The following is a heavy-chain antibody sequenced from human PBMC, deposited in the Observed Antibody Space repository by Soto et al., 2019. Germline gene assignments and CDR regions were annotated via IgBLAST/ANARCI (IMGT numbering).Heavy chain of an antibody. Sequence: EVQLLESGGSLVQPGGSLRLSCAASGFTFSSYAMSWVRQAPGKGLEWVSAISGSGGSTYYADSVKGRFTISRDNSKNTLYLQMNSLRAEDTAVYYCAKEVDYGDYELNYYYGMDVWGQGTTVTVSS. CDR1: GFTFSSYA. CDR3: AKEVDYGDYELNYYYGMDV. D-gene: IGHD4-17*01. CDR2: ISGSGGST. J-gene: IGHJ6*02. V-gene: IGHV3-23*01.